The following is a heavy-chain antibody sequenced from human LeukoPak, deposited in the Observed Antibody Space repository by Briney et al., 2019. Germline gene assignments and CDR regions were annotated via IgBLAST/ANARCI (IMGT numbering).Heavy chain of an antibody. J-gene: IGHJ6*03. CDR1: GYTFTSYG. Sequence: ASVKVSCKASGYTFTSYGISWVRQAPGQGLEWMGWISAYNGNTNYAQRLQGRVTMTTDTSTSTAYMELRSLRSDDTAVYYCARDQGFWSGYQGYYYYYMDVWGKGTTVTVSS. CDR2: ISAYNGNT. D-gene: IGHD3-3*01. V-gene: IGHV1-18*01. CDR3: ARDQGFWSGYQGYYYYYMDV.